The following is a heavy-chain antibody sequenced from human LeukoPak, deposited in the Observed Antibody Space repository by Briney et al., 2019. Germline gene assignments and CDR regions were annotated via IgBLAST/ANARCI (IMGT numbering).Heavy chain of an antibody. J-gene: IGHJ5*02. Sequence: AGVNVSCMASVYTFTVYYMHGVRQAPGRGGWGVGWINLMSGGTNYAQKFQGRVTLTRDKSISPAYMELSRLSSDDTAVYYCARPDCSSPSCYAEGWFDPWGQGTLVTVSS. V-gene: IGHV1-2*02. CDR2: INLMSGGT. CDR1: VYTFTVYY. CDR3: ARPDCSSPSCYAEGWFDP. D-gene: IGHD2-2*01.